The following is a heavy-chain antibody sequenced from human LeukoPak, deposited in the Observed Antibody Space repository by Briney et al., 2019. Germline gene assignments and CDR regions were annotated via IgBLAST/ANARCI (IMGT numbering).Heavy chain of an antibody. CDR1: GGSISSSSYY. V-gene: IGHV4-39*01. CDR3: ARWGFDSSSSYYYYGMDV. Sequence: KTSETLSLTCTVSGGSISSSSYYWGWIRQPPGKGLEWIGSIYYSGSTYYNPSLKSRVTISVDTSKNQFSLKLSSATAADTAVYYCARWGFDSSSSYYYYGMDVWGQGTTVTVSS. D-gene: IGHD6-6*01. CDR2: IYYSGST. J-gene: IGHJ6*02.